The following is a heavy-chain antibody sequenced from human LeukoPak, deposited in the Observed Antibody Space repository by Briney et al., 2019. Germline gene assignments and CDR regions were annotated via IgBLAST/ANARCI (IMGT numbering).Heavy chain of an antibody. D-gene: IGHD1-1*01. Sequence: GASVKVFCKASAYTFTSYYMHWVRQAPGQGLEWMGIINPSGGSTSYAQKFQGRVTMTRDMSTSTVYMELSSLRSEDTAVYYCARRRGTTETKWYYMDVWGKGTTVTVSS. CDR2: INPSGGST. J-gene: IGHJ6*03. CDR1: AYTFTSYY. V-gene: IGHV1-46*01. CDR3: ARRRGTTETKWYYMDV.